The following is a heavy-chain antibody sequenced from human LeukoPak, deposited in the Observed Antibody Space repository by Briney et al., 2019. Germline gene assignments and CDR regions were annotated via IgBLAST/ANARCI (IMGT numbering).Heavy chain of an antibody. V-gene: IGHV5-51*01. J-gene: IGHJ3*02. D-gene: IGHD3-22*01. CDR1: GYNFTTYW. Sequence: GGSLKISCKGSGYNFTTYWIGWVRQMPGKGLELMGIIYPGDSDTRYNPSIQGQVTISADKSISTAYLQWSSLKASDTAMYYCARLGYDSSGYYYGSVFDIWGQGTMLTVSS. CDR2: IYPGDSDT. CDR3: ARLGYDSSGYYYGSVFDI.